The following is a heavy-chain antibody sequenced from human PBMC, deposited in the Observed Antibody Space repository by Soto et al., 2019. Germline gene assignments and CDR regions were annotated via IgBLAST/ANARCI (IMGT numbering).Heavy chain of an antibody. CDR2: IYYSGST. V-gene: IGHV4-59*12. CDR1: GGSISSYY. CDR3: ARDSYYYDSSGSSPTFYALDV. Sequence: PSANLSLTCTVSGGSISSYYWSWIRQPPGKGLEWIGYIYYSGSTNYNPSLKSRVTISVDTSKNKFSLKLSYVTAADTAVYYCARDSYYYDSSGSSPTFYALDVWGQRYTVTLSS. D-gene: IGHD3-22*01. J-gene: IGHJ6*02.